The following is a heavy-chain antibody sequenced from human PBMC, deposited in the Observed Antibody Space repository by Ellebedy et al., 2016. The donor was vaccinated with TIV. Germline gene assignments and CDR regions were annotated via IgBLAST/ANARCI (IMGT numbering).Heavy chain of an antibody. V-gene: IGHV3-9*01. CDR2: LSWNSEMK. Sequence: SLKISXLVSGFTFDDFAMHWVRQVPGKGLEWVSGLSWNSEMKGYADSVKGRFTISRDNAKNSLFLQMNSLRPEDTAIYYCAKAPSPYYYDNNGSDYFDYWGQGTLVTVSS. CDR3: AKAPSPYYYDNNGSDYFDY. CDR1: GFTFDDFA. J-gene: IGHJ4*02. D-gene: IGHD3-22*01.